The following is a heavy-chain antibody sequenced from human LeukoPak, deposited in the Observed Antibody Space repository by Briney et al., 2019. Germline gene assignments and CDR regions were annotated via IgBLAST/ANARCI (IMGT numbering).Heavy chain of an antibody. J-gene: IGHJ4*02. D-gene: IGHD4-17*01. Sequence: PSETLSLTCTVSGGSISSSSYYWGWIRQPPGKGLEWIGSIYYSGSTYYNPSLKSRVTISVDTSKNQFSLKLSSVTAEDTAVYYCARGGGPYGDYVNYWGQGTLVTVSS. CDR2: IYYSGST. CDR3: ARGGGPYGDYVNY. V-gene: IGHV4-39*07. CDR1: GGSISSSSYY.